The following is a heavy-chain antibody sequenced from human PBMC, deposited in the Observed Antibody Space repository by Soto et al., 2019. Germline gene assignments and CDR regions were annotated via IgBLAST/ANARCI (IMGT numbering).Heavy chain of an antibody. CDR1: GYTFTSYG. CDR3: ARRRFLSYYYGMDV. CDR2: ISAYNGNT. J-gene: IGHJ6*02. Sequence: VASVKVSCKASGYTFTSYGISWVRQAPGQGLEWMGWISAYNGNTNYAQKLQGRVTMTTDTSTSTAYMELRSLRSDDTAVYYCARRRFLSYYYGMDVWGQGTTVTVS. V-gene: IGHV1-18*04. D-gene: IGHD3-3*01.